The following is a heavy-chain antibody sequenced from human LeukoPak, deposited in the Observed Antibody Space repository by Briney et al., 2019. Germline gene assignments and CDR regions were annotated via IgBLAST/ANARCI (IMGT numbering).Heavy chain of an antibody. V-gene: IGHV3-23*01. D-gene: IGHD2-15*01. CDR2: ISDSGTIT. J-gene: IGHJ6*02. CDR1: GFTFSNYA. CDR3: ARDRKPGYCSGGSCYSYGMDV. Sequence: GGSLRLSCAATGFTFSNYAMSWVRQAPAKGLEWVSSISDSGTITYHADSVKGRFTISRDNSKNTLYLQMNSLRAEDTAVYYCARDRKPGYCSGGSCYSYGMDVWGQGTTVTVSS.